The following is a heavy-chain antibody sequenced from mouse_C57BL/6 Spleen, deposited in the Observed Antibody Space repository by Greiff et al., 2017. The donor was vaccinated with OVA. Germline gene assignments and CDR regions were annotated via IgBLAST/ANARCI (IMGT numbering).Heavy chain of an antibody. V-gene: IGHV10-1*01. Sequence: EVQGVESGGGLVQPKGSLKLSCAASGFSFNTYAMNWVRQAPGKGLEWVARIRSKSNNYATCYADSVKDRFTISRDDSESMLYLQMNNLKTEDTAMYYCVRDYYGSSYGFAYWGQGTLVTVSA. CDR1: GFSFNTYA. CDR3: VRDYYGSSYGFAY. D-gene: IGHD1-1*01. CDR2: IRSKSNNYAT. J-gene: IGHJ3*01.